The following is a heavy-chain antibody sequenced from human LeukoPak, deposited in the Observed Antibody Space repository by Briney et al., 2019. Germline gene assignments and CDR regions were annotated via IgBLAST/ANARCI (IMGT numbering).Heavy chain of an antibody. Sequence: ASVRVSCKASGGTFSSYAISWVRQAPGQGLEWMGGIIPIFGTANYAQKFQGRVTITADKSTSTAYMELSSLRSGDTAVYYCARFAVHRRLAVAGQFGLDYWGQGTLVTVSS. D-gene: IGHD6-19*01. CDR1: GGTFSSYA. V-gene: IGHV1-69*06. CDR2: IIPIFGTA. CDR3: ARFAVHRRLAVAGQFGLDY. J-gene: IGHJ4*02.